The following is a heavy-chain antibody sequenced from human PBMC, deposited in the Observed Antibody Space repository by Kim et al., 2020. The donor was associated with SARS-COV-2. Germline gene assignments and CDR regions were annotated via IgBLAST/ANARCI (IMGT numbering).Heavy chain of an antibody. CDR3: ARDLYGGYGLAY. D-gene: IGHD4-17*01. J-gene: IGHJ4*02. V-gene: IGHV1-18*01. Sequence: NYAQMLQGRVTMTTETSTGTASMELRSLRSDDTAVYYCARDLYGGYGLAYWGQGTLVTVSS.